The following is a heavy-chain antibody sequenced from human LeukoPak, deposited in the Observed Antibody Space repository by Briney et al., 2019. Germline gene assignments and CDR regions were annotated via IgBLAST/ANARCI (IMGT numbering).Heavy chain of an antibody. J-gene: IGHJ4*02. Sequence: GASVKVSCKASGYTFTGYYMHWVRQAPGQGLEWMGRINPNSDGTNYAQKFQGRVTMTRDTSISTAYMELSRLRSDDTAVYYCASLGAYYYDSSGYYYADFDYWGQGTLVTVSS. D-gene: IGHD3-22*01. CDR1: GYTFTGYY. CDR2: INPNSDGT. V-gene: IGHV1-2*06. CDR3: ASLGAYYYDSSGYYYADFDY.